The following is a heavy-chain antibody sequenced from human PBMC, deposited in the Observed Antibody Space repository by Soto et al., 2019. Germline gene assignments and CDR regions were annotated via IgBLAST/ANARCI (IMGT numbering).Heavy chain of an antibody. CDR1: GNTFISYD. Sequence: GASVKVSCKASGNTFISYDINWVRQATGHGLGWMGWINPNSGNIGYAQKFQGRVTMTRDTAIRTAYMEVSRLRSDDTAVYYCARGRASGSYYLLDYWGQGTLVTVSS. V-gene: IGHV1-8*01. CDR2: INPNSGNI. J-gene: IGHJ4*02. D-gene: IGHD3-10*01. CDR3: ARGRASGSYYLLDY.